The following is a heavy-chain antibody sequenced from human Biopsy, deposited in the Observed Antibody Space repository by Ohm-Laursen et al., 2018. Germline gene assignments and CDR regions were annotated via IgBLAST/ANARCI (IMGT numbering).Heavy chain of an antibody. Sequence: ASVKVSCKVSGGPINNHAFSWARQAPGQGLEWLGWIVPILGPVNYAQWIQGRVALTADKSTGTAYMELNRLISDDTAVYYCATDADGYYTEFDFWGQGTLITVSS. J-gene: IGHJ4*02. CDR3: ATDADGYYTEFDF. D-gene: IGHD2-2*02. V-gene: IGHV1-69*10. CDR1: GGPINNHA. CDR2: IVPILGPV.